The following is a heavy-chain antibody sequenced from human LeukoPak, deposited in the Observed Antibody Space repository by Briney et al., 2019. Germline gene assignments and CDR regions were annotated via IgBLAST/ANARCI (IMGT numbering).Heavy chain of an antibody. Sequence: SETLSLTCTVSGGSISSYYWSWLREPPGKGLEWIGYIYYSGSTNYNPSLKSRVTISVDTSKNQFSLKLSSVTAADTAVYYCAREGYSSSVRVYWGQGTLVTVSS. V-gene: IGHV4-59*12. CDR3: AREGYSSSVRVY. CDR2: IYYSGST. D-gene: IGHD6-6*01. J-gene: IGHJ4*02. CDR1: GGSISSYY.